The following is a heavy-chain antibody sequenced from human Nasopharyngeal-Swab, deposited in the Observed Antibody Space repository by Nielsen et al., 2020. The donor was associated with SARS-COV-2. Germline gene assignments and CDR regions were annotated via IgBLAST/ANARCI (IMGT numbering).Heavy chain of an antibody. J-gene: IGHJ4*02. V-gene: IGHV4-30-2*01. CDR2: IYHSGST. CDR3: ARSSLSMLTPLFDY. CDR1: GGSISSGGYS. D-gene: IGHD3-9*01. Sequence: SETLSLTCAVSGGSISSGGYSWSWIRQPPGKGLEWIGYIYHSGSTYYNPSLKSRVTISVDRSKNQFSLKLSSVTAADTAVYYCARSSLSMLTPLFDYWGQGSLVTVSS.